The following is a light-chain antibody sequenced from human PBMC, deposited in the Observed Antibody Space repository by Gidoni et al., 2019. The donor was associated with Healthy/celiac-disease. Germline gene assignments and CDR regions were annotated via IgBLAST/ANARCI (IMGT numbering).Light chain of an antibody. CDR3: QQSYSTPST. CDR1: QSISSY. V-gene: IGKV1-39*01. CDR2: AAS. J-gene: IGKJ5*01. Sequence: DTQMTQSPSSLSASVGDRVTSTCRASQSISSYLNWYQQKPGKAPKLLIYAASSLQSGVPSRFSGSGSGTDFTLTISSLQPEDFATYYCQQSYSTPSTFGQGTRLEIK.